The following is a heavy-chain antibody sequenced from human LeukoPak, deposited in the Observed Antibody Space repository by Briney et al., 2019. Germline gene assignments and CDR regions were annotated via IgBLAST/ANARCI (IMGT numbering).Heavy chain of an antibody. CDR1: GFTFSDYY. D-gene: IGHD2-2*01. J-gene: IGHJ5*02. V-gene: IGHV3-11*04. Sequence: PGGSLRLSCAASGFTFSDYYMSWIRQAPGKGLEGVSYISSSGSTIYYADSVKGRFTISRDNAKNSLYLQMNSLRAEDTAVYYCARDICSSTSCYIAYNWFDPWGQGTLVTVSS. CDR2: ISSSGSTI. CDR3: ARDICSSTSCYIAYNWFDP.